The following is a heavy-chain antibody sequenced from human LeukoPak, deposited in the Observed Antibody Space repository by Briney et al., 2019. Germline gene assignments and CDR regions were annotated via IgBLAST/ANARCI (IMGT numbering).Heavy chain of an antibody. V-gene: IGHV1-8*02. Sequence: GASVKVSCKASGYTFTGYYMRWVRQAPGQGLEWMGWMNPNSGNTGYAQKFQGRVTMTRNTSISTAYMELSSLRSEDTAVYYCAVSRITMVRGVITSNWFDPWGQGTLVTVSS. CDR1: GYTFTGYY. J-gene: IGHJ5*02. CDR2: MNPNSGNT. D-gene: IGHD3-10*01. CDR3: AVSRITMVRGVITSNWFDP.